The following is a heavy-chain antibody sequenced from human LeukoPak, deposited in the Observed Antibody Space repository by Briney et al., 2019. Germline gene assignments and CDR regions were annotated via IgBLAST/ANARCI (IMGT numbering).Heavy chain of an antibody. J-gene: IGHJ4*02. Sequence: PGGSLRLSCAASGFTFRNYAMSWVRQAPGKGREWVSAINTNSGSIYCTDSVKGRFTTSRDNSKNTLYLQMNDLRPEDTAVYSCAKQSPYGGRFGVDDDWGRGTLVTVSS. V-gene: IGHV3-23*01. D-gene: IGHD1-26*01. CDR3: AKQSPYGGRFGVDDD. CDR1: GFTFRNYA. CDR2: INTNSGSI.